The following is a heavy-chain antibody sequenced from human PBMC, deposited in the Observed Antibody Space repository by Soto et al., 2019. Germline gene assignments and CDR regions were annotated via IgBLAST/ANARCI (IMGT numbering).Heavy chain of an antibody. Sequence: QVQLQESGPGLVKPSETLSLTCTVSGGSISSYYWCWIRQPPGKGLELIGYIYYSGSTNYNPSLKSRVTISVDTSKTQFSLKLSSVTAADTAVYYCASRFSSSFDYWGQATLVTVSS. J-gene: IGHJ4*02. CDR2: IYYSGST. CDR3: ASRFSSSFDY. CDR1: GGSISSYY. D-gene: IGHD6-13*01. V-gene: IGHV4-59*08.